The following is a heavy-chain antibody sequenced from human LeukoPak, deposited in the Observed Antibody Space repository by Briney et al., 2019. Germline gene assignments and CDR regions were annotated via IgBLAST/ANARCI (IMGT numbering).Heavy chain of an antibody. D-gene: IGHD5-12*01. J-gene: IGHJ4*02. CDR3: ATRVDIVATGFDY. Sequence: GGSLRLSCAASGFTFSSYAMHWVRQAPGKGLEWVAVISYDGSNKYYADSVKGRFTISRDNSKNTLYLQMNSLRAEDTAVYYCATRVDIVATGFDYWGQGTLVSVSS. CDR2: ISYDGSNK. V-gene: IGHV3-30-3*01. CDR1: GFTFSSYA.